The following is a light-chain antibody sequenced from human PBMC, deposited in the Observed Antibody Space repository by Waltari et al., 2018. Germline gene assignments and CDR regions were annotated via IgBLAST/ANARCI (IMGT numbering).Light chain of an antibody. CDR2: AAS. J-gene: IGKJ1*01. Sequence: DIQMTQSPSSLSASVGDRVTITCRASQSISTYLNWYQQKPGKAPKLLICAASILQSGVPSRFSGSGSGTDLTLTISRLQPEDFATFYCQQSYSSPRTFGQGTKVEIK. V-gene: IGKV1-39*01. CDR3: QQSYSSPRT. CDR1: QSISTY.